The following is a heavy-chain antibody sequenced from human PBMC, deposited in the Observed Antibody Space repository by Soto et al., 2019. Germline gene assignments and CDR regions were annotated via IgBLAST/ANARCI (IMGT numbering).Heavy chain of an antibody. V-gene: IGHV1-18*01. CDR1: GYTFTSFG. CDR2: ISVYNDNT. Sequence: QVQLVQSGAEVKKPGASVKVSCKASGYTFTSFGISWLRQAPGQGLEWMGWISVYNDNTNYTQKLQGRFTMTTDTSTSTAYMELGSLKSDDTAVYYCARGGAAASENAFDIWGQGTMVTVSS. D-gene: IGHD6-13*01. CDR3: ARGGAAASENAFDI. J-gene: IGHJ3*02.